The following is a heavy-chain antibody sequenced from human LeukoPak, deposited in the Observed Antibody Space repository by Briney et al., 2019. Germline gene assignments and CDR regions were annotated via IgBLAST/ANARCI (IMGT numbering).Heavy chain of an antibody. CDR2: IWYDGSNK. CDR3: GSERDRGSYYGAFDI. D-gene: IGHD1-26*01. CDR1: GFTFSSYG. Sequence: PGGSLRLSCAASGFTFSSYGMLWVPQPPGKGLEWVADIWYDGSNKYYADSVKGRFTISRDNSKNTLYLQMNSLRAEDTALYYCGSERDRGSYYGAFDIWGQGTMVTVSS. J-gene: IGHJ3*02. V-gene: IGHV3-33*01.